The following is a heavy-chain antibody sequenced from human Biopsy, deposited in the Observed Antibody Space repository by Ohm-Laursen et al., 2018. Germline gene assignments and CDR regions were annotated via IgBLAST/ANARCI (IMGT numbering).Heavy chain of an antibody. Sequence: SETLSLTWAVYGGSFSGYYWLWIRQPPGKGLEWIGEINHRGSASYNPSLKSRITVLVDTSKNQFSLKLRSVSAADTAVYFCARALDYYDPYYYYAMDVWGQGTSVTVSS. J-gene: IGHJ6*02. CDR2: INHRGSA. CDR3: ARALDYYDPYYYYAMDV. D-gene: IGHD3-16*01. CDR1: GGSFSGYY. V-gene: IGHV4-34*01.